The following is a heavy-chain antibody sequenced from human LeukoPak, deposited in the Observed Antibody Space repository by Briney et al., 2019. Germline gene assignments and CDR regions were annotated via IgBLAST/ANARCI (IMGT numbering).Heavy chain of an antibody. CDR3: ARDPGDSSQFDY. D-gene: IGHD2-21*02. V-gene: IGHV3-48*03. CDR2: INSRATII. J-gene: IGHJ4*01. Sequence: PGGSLRLSCAASGFTFSGYEVNWVRQAPGKGLEWVSYINSRATIIYYADSVKGRFTIPRDNAKNSLYLQMNSLRVDDTAVYYCARDPGDSSQFDYWGHGTLVTVSS. CDR1: GFTFSGYE.